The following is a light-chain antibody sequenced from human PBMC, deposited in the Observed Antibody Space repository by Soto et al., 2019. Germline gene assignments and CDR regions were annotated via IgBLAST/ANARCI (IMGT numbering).Light chain of an antibody. CDR3: SSYTIFTNPFV. CDR2: EVS. Sequence: QSVLTQPASVSGSPGQSITISCTGSTSDVGSSNYVSWYQQHPGKAPKLILYEVSHRPSGVSDRFSGSKSGNTASLTVSWLQAEDEADYYCSSYTIFTNPFVFGSGTKLTVL. V-gene: IGLV2-14*01. CDR1: TSDVGSSNY. J-gene: IGLJ1*01.